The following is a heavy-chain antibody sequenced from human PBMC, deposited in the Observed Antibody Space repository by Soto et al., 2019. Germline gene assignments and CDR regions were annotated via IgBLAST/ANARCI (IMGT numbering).Heavy chain of an antibody. V-gene: IGHV1-18*01. CDR1: GYTLTSYG. CDR3: ARAKGARYLRGFDI. CDR2: ISAYNTNT. J-gene: IGHJ3*02. D-gene: IGHD1-1*01. Sequence: ASVKVSCKASGYTLTSYGISWVRQAPGQGLEWRGWISAYNTNTHYAHKFQGRVTMTTDTSTSTAYMELSSLRSEDTAVYYCARAKGARYLRGFDIGAQGTIVTVSS.